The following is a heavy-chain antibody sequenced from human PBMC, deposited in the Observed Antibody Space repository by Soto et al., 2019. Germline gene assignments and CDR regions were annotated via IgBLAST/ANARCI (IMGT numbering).Heavy chain of an antibody. J-gene: IGHJ6*02. Sequence: GGPLRLSCAASGFTLSSYVMHWVRRAPGKGLEWVAVIAYDGSIEYYADSVKGRFVICRDNSNNTLYLQINSLRAEDAAVYYCAKASLANYYFFSLGVWGQGTTVTVSS. D-gene: IGHD5-12*01. V-gene: IGHV3-30*18. CDR2: IAYDGSIE. CDR3: AKASLANYYFFSLGV. CDR1: GFTLSSYV.